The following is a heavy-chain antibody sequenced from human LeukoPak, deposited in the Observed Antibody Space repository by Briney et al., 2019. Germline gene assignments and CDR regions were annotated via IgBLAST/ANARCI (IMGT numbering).Heavy chain of an antibody. Sequence: SETLSLTCTVSGGSINDYYWTWIRQAPGKGLEWIGYISNSGTTDYNPSLKSRVTMSVDTSKTEFSLKLTSVTAADTAMYYCARVVRGAVTSNWFDHWGQGTLVTVSS. CDR2: ISNSGTT. CDR1: GGSINDYY. J-gene: IGHJ5*02. D-gene: IGHD4-17*01. CDR3: ARVVRGAVTSNWFDH. V-gene: IGHV4-59*01.